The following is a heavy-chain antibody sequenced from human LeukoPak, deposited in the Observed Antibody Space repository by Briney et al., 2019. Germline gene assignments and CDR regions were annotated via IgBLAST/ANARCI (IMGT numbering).Heavy chain of an antibody. CDR1: GYTFSGYY. CDR2: INPNSGGT. J-gene: IGHJ1*01. D-gene: IGHD6-13*01. Sequence: ASVKVSCKASGYTFSGYYMHWVRQAPGQGLEWMGWINPNSGGTNYAQKFQGRVTMTRDTSISTAYMELSRLRSDDAAVYYCARGYPLSTTAAGTYFQHWGQGTLVTVSS. CDR3: ARGYPLSTTAAGTYFQH. V-gene: IGHV1-2*02.